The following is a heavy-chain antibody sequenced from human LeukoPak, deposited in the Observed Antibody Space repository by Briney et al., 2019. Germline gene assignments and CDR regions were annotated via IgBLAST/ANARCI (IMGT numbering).Heavy chain of an antibody. CDR2: IYYSGST. Sequence: PSETLSLTCTVSGGSISSYYWSWIRQPPGKGLEWIGYIYYSGSTNYNPSLKSRVTISVDTSKNQFSLKLSSVTAADTAVYYCARDLSETPYYYYYGMDVWGQGTTVTVSS. CDR3: ARDLSETPYYYYYGMDV. CDR1: GGSISSYY. V-gene: IGHV4-59*12. J-gene: IGHJ6*02. D-gene: IGHD5/OR15-5a*01.